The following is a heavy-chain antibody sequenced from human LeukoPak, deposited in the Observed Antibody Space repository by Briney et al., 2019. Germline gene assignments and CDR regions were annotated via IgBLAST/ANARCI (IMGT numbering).Heavy chain of an antibody. CDR1: GGYISSHS. CDR2: IYYSGSI. D-gene: IGHD3-22*01. CDR3: ARDQNYDSSGSFGMDV. J-gene: IGHJ6*02. V-gene: IGHV4-59*11. Sequence: SETLSLTCTVSGGYISSHSWSWIRPPPGKGLEGIGNIYYSGSIKYNPSLKSRVTTSVDTSKNQFSLKLSSVTAADTAVYYCARDQNYDSSGSFGMDVWGQGTTVTVSS.